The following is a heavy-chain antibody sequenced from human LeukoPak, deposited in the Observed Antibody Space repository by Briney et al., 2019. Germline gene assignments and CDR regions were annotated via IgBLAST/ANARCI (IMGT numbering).Heavy chain of an antibody. D-gene: IGHD5-12*01. CDR1: GFTFSNYG. CDR2: LRYDGTNNK. V-gene: IGHV3-30*02. Sequence: GGSLRLSCAASGFTFSNYGMHWVRQAPGKGLEWVTFLRYDGTNNKYYADSVKGRFTISRDNSKNTLYLQMNSLRAEDTAVYYCARDRSGYVSDYWGLGTLVTVSS. J-gene: IGHJ4*02. CDR3: ARDRSGYVSDY.